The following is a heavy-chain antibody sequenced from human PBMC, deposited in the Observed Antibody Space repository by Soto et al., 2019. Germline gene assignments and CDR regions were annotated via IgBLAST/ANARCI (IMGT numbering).Heavy chain of an antibody. D-gene: IGHD3-16*01. CDR2: ISSSSSYI. CDR1: GFTFSGYT. J-gene: IGHJ3*02. CDR3: ARDRGGDLKAFDI. V-gene: IGHV3-21*01. Sequence: EVQLVESGGGLVKPGGSLRLSCAAFGFTFSGYTMNWVRQAPGKGLEWVSSISSSSSYIYYADSVKGRFTISRDNAKTSLSLQTNSPRAEDTAVYYCARDRGGDLKAFDIWGQGTMVTVSS.